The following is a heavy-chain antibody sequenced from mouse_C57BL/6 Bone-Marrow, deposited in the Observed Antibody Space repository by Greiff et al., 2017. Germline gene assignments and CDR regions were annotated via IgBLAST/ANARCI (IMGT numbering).Heavy chain of an antibody. D-gene: IGHD1-1*01. J-gene: IGHJ4*01. Sequence: EVQLQESGTVLARPGASVKMSCKTSGYTFTSYWMHWVKQRPGQGLEWIGAIYPGNSDTSYNQKFKGKAKLTAVTSASTAYMELSSLTNEDSAVYYCTTITTVVDRFYYYAMDYWGQGTSVTVSS. V-gene: IGHV1-5*01. CDR2: IYPGNSDT. CDR3: TTITTVVDRFYYYAMDY. CDR1: GYTFTSYW.